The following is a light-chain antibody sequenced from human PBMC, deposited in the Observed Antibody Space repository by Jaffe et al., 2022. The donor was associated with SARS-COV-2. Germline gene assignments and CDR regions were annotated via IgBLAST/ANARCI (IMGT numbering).Light chain of an antibody. CDR3: QQSYSSPRT. V-gene: IGKV1-39*01. J-gene: IGKJ2*01. Sequence: DIQMTQSPSSLSASVGDRVTITCRASQSITNYFNWYQQKPGKAPKLLIYAASSLQSGVPSRFSGSGSGTDFTLTISSLQPEDFATYYCQQSYSSPRTFGQGTKLEIK. CDR2: AAS. CDR1: QSITNY.